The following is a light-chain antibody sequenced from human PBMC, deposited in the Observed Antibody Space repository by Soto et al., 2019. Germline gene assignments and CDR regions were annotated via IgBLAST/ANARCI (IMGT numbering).Light chain of an antibody. J-gene: IGKJ1*01. V-gene: IGKV1-9*01. CDR1: QGLSSY. CDR3: LQDYSYPWT. CDR2: AAS. Sequence: DIQVTQSPSSLSAPVGDRVTITCRASQGLSSYLAWYQQKPGKAPKLLIYAASTLQSGVPSRFSGSGSGTDFTFTISSLQPEDFATYYCLQDYSYPWTFGQGTKVDIK.